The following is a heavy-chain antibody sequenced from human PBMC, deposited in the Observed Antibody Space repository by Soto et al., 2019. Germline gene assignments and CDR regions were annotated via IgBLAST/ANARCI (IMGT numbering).Heavy chain of an antibody. D-gene: IGHD5-18*01. V-gene: IGHV3-11*01. CDR1: GFTFSDYY. CDR2: ISSSGSTI. Sequence: QVQLVESGGGLVKPGGSLRLSCAASGFTFSDYYMSWIRQAPGKGLEWVSYISSSGSTIYYADSVKGRFTISRDNAKNSLYLQMNSLRVEDTAVYYCAREYVEMATAYYYYYGMDVWGQGTTVTVSS. CDR3: AREYVEMATAYYYYYGMDV. J-gene: IGHJ6*02.